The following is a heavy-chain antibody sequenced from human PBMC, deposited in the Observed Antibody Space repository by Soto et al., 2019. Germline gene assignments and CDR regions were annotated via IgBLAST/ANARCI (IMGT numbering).Heavy chain of an antibody. CDR2: IYYSGST. CDR3: ASLSMVRGVLYGMDV. Sequence: QVQLQESGPGLVKPSQTLSLTCTVSGGSISSGDYYWSWIRQPPGKGLEWIGYIYYSGSTYYNPSLKSRVTISVDTSKNQFSLKLSSVTAADTAVYYSASLSMVRGVLYGMDVWGQGTTVTVSS. CDR1: GGSISSGDYY. D-gene: IGHD3-10*01. V-gene: IGHV4-30-4*01. J-gene: IGHJ6*02.